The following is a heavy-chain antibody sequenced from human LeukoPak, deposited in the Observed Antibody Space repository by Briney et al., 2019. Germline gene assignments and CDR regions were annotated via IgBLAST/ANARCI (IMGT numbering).Heavy chain of an antibody. D-gene: IGHD6-19*01. J-gene: IGHJ4*02. Sequence: GGTLRLSCAASGFTFSSYGMSWVRQAPGKGLEWVSAISGSGGSTYYADSVKGRFTISRDNSKNTLYLQMNSLRAEDTAVYYCARDLEQWLARGDSFDYWGQRTLVTVSS. CDR3: ARDLEQWLARGDSFDY. CDR2: ISGSGGST. V-gene: IGHV3-23*01. CDR1: GFTFSSYG.